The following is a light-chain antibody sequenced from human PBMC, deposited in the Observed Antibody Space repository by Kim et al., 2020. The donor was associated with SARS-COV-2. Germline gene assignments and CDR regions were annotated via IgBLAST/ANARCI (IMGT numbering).Light chain of an antibody. CDR3: QTWESSSVI. V-gene: IGLV3-1*01. CDR1: KLEDKY. J-gene: IGLJ2*01. Sequence: SVSPGQTASITCSGDKLEDKYVCWYQQKAGQSPVLLIYQDTKWPSGIPERFSGSNSGNTATLTISGTQAMDEADYYCQTWESSSVIFGGGTQLTVL. CDR2: QDT.